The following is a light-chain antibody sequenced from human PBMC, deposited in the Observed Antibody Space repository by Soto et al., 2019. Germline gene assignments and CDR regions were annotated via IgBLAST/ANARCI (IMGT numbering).Light chain of an antibody. V-gene: IGKV1-12*01. CDR1: QGISNW. Sequence: DLPMTQSPSSVSASVGDRVTITCRASQGISNWLAWYQQQPGKAPKLLIYGASSLQSGVPSRFSGGGSGTHFTLIISSLQPEDFATYYCQHTNTFLPLTFGGGTKVEI. CDR2: GAS. CDR3: QHTNTFLPLT. J-gene: IGKJ4*01.